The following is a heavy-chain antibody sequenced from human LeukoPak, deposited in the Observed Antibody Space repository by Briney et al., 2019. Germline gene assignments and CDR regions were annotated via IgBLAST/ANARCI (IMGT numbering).Heavy chain of an antibody. CDR2: ISGDGSST. D-gene: IGHD6-19*01. CDR3: ARDIAVAGNYFDY. CDR1: GFTLSNNW. J-gene: IGHJ4*02. Sequence: GGSLRLSCAASGFTLSNNWMHWVRQAPGKGLECVSRISGDGSSTTYADSVKGRFIISRDNAKNTLYLQMNSLRAEDTALYYCARDIAVAGNYFDYWGQGTLVTVSS. V-gene: IGHV3-74*01.